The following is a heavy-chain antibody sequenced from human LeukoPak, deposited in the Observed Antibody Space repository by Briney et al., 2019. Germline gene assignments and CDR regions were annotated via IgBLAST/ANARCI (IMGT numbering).Heavy chain of an antibody. D-gene: IGHD3-10*01. Sequence: SETLSLTCTVSGGSISSSSYYWGWIRQPPGKGLEWIGSIYYSGSTYYNPSLKSRVTISVDTSKNQFSLNLRSVTSADTAVYFCTGVSIHGDSDYWGQGTLVTVSS. V-gene: IGHV4-39*07. CDR2: IYYSGST. CDR3: TGVSIHGDSDY. CDR1: GGSISSSSYY. J-gene: IGHJ4*02.